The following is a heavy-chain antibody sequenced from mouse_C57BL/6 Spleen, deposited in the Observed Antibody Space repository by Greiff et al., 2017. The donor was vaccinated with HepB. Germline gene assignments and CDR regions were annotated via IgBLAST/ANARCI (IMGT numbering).Heavy chain of an antibody. CDR3: AREDYSNHGGFAY. V-gene: IGHV1-69*01. D-gene: IGHD2-5*01. CDR2: IDPSDSYT. CDR1: GYTFTSYW. Sequence: QVQLQQPGAELVMPGASVKLSCKASGYTFTSYWMHWVKQRPGQGLEWIGEIDPSDSYTNYNQTFKGKSTLTVDKSSSTAYMQLSSLTAEDSAVYYCAREDYSNHGGFAYWGQGTLVTVSA. J-gene: IGHJ3*01.